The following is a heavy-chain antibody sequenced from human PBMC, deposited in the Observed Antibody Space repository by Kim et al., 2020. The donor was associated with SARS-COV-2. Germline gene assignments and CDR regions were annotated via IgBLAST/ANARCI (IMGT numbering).Heavy chain of an antibody. D-gene: IGHD2-2*01. CDR3: AREKRGHCGDASCYAWDC. V-gene: IGHV6-1*01. J-gene: IGHJ4*01. CDR2: TYYRSKWYN. CDR1: GDSVSSDSGS. Sequence: SQTLSLTCAISGDSVSSDSGSWNWVRQSPSRGLEWLGGTYYRSKWYNDYAPSVKSRISVNPDTSKNHFSLQLNSVTPEDTAVYYCAREKRGHCGDASCYAWDCWGQGTLVTVSP.